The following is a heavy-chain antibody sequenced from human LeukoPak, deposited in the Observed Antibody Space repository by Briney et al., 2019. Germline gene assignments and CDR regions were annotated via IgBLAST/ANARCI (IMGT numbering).Heavy chain of an antibody. J-gene: IGHJ4*02. D-gene: IGHD3-10*01. Sequence: SETLSLTCTVSGGSISSSSYYWGWIRQPPGKGLEGIGSLYYSGSTYYNPSLKSRVTISVDASKNQFSLKLSSVTAADTAVYYCAREAPISDSGNYYKSLGYWGQGALVTVSS. CDR3: AREAPISDSGNYYKSLGY. CDR1: GGSISSSSYY. CDR2: LYYSGST. V-gene: IGHV4-39*07.